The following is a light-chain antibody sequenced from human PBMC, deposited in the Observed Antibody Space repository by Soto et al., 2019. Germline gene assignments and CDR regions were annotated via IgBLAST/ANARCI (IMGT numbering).Light chain of an antibody. CDR1: QSVSSN. CDR3: QQYNNWPQT. CDR2: GAS. Sequence: EIVMTQSPATLSVSPGERATLSCRASQSVSSNLAWYQQKPGQAPRLLIYGASTRATGIPARFSDSVSGTEFTLTISSLQSEDFAVYYCQQYNNWPQTFGQGTKVEIK. J-gene: IGKJ1*01. V-gene: IGKV3-15*01.